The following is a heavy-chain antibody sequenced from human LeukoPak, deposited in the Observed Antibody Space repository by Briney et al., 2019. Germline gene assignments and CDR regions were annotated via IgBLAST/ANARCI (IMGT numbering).Heavy chain of an antibody. CDR2: INTDGSFT. D-gene: IGHD2-21*02. Sequence: GGSLRLSCAASGFTFSDYWMHWVRQAPGKGLVWVSRINTDGSFTRYADSVQGRFTISRDTAKNTLFLQMNSLRAEDTAVYYCARSGDPDYWGQGTLVTVSS. J-gene: IGHJ4*02. CDR3: ARSGDPDY. CDR1: GFTFSDYW. V-gene: IGHV3-74*01.